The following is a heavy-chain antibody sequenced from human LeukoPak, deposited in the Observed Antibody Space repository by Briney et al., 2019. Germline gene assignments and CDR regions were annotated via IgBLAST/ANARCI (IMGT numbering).Heavy chain of an antibody. J-gene: IGHJ4*02. CDR3: AKQFLWFGELSHFDY. D-gene: IGHD3-10*01. V-gene: IGHV3-23*01. CDR1: GFTFSSYA. CDR2: ISGGGGST. Sequence: PGGSLRLSCAASGFTFSSYAMTWVRQAPGKGLEWVSAISGGGGSTYYADSVKGRFTISRDNSKNTLYLQMNSLRAEDTAVYYCAKQFLWFGELSHFDYWGQGSLVTVSS.